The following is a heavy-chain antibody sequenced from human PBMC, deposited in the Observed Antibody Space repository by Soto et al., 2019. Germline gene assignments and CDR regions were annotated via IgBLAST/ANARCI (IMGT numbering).Heavy chain of an antibody. D-gene: IGHD6-13*01. CDR2: MNPNSGNT. CDR3: ARVSHSSSSWYLYFDY. V-gene: IGHV1-8*01. J-gene: IGHJ4*02. CDR1: GYTFTSYD. Sequence: EASVKVSCKASGYTFTSYDINWVLQATGQGLEWMGWMNPNSGNTGYAQKFQGRVTMTGNTSISTAYMELSSLRSEDTAVYYCARVSHSSSSWYLYFDYWGQGTLVTVSS.